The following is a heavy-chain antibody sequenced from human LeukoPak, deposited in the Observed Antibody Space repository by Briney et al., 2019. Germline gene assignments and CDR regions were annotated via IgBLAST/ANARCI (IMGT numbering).Heavy chain of an antibody. D-gene: IGHD4-17*01. V-gene: IGHV3-23*01. J-gene: IGHJ3*02. CDR3: AKDPNGDYIGTFDI. CDR2: ISGSDGGT. CDR1: GFTFSNFA. Sequence: GGSLRLSCAASGFTFSNFAMSWVRQAPGKGLEWVSGISGSDGGTYYVDSVKGRLIISRDNSKNTLYLQMNSLRAEDTAAYYCAKDPNGDYIGTFDIWGHGTMVTVSS.